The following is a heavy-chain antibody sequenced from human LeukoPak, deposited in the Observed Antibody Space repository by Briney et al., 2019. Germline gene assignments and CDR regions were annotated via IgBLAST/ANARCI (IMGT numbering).Heavy chain of an antibody. CDR3: ARDRLSLGAFDI. D-gene: IGHD7-27*01. Sequence: SETLSLTCTVSAYSISSGYYWGWIRQPPGKGLELIGNVFHSGSTYYKPSVKSRVTISLDTSKNQFSLRLSSLTAADTAVYYCARDRLSLGAFDIWGQGTMVTDSS. V-gene: IGHV4-38-2*02. J-gene: IGHJ3*02. CDR1: AYSISSGYY. CDR2: VFHSGST.